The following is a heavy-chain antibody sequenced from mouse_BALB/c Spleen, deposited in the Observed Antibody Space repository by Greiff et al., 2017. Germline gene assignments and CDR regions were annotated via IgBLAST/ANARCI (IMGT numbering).Heavy chain of an antibody. CDR1: GFTFSSYG. V-gene: IGHV5-6*01. Sequence: EVNVVESGGDLVKPGGSLKLSCAASGFTFSSYGLSWVRQTPDKRLEWVATISSGGSYTYYPDSVKGRFTISRDNAKNTLYLQMSSLKSEDTAMYYCARHGLPGPYAMDYWGQGTSVTVSS. J-gene: IGHJ4*01. D-gene: IGHD3-1*01. CDR3: ARHGLPGPYAMDY. CDR2: ISSGGSYT.